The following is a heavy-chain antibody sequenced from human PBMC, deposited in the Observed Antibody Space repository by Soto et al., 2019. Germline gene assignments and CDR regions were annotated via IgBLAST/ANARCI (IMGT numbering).Heavy chain of an antibody. CDR2: ISAYNGNT. V-gene: IGHV1-18*01. CDR1: GYTFTSYG. J-gene: IGHJ5*02. CDR3: ARERETTLYYDFWSGYPWFDP. D-gene: IGHD3-3*01. Sequence: ASVKVSCKASGYTFTSYGISWVRQAPGQGLEWMGWISAYNGNTNYAQKLQGRVTMTTDTSTSTAYKEQRSLRSDDTAVYYFARERETTLYYDFWSGYPWFDPWGQGTLVTVSS.